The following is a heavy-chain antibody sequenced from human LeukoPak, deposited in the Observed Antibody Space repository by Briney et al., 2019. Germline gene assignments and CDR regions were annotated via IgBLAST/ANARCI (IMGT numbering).Heavy chain of an antibody. Sequence: GGSLRLSCAASGFTFSTYRMSWVRQAPGKGLEWVAVIWYDGSNKYYADSVKGRFTISRDNSKNTLYLQMNSLRAEDTAVYYCARDREGTLDYWGQGTLVTVSS. CDR2: IWYDGSNK. V-gene: IGHV3-33*08. CDR1: GFTFSTYR. D-gene: IGHD1-26*01. CDR3: ARDREGTLDY. J-gene: IGHJ4*02.